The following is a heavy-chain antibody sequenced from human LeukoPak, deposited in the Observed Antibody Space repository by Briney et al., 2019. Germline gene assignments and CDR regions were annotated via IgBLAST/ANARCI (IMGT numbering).Heavy chain of an antibody. D-gene: IGHD2-2*01. Sequence: GGSLRLSCAASGFTFSSYAMHWVRQAPGKGLEWVAVISYDGSNKYYADSVKGRFTISRDNSKNTLYLQMNSLRAEDTAVYYCAKDSLGYCSSTSCYQDYWGQGTLVTVSS. J-gene: IGHJ4*02. V-gene: IGHV3-30-3*01. CDR3: AKDSLGYCSSTSCYQDY. CDR1: GFTFSSYA. CDR2: ISYDGSNK.